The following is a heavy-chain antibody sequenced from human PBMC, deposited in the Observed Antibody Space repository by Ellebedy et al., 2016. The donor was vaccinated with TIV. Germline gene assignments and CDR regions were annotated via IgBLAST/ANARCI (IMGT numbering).Heavy chain of an antibody. CDR3: ASDLYDSGGHYYATG. Sequence: GSLRLSXTVSGGSISSYYWSWIRQTPGKGLEWIGSISYYGNTNYNPSLKSRVTISVDTSKNQFSLNLSSVTAADTAVYYCASDLYDSGGHYYATGWGQGTLVTVSS. D-gene: IGHD3-22*01. CDR2: ISYYGNT. CDR1: GGSISSYY. V-gene: IGHV4-59*08. J-gene: IGHJ4*02.